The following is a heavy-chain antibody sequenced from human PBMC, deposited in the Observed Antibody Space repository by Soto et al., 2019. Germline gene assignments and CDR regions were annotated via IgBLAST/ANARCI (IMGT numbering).Heavy chain of an antibody. CDR2: IYHSGST. V-gene: IGHV4-30-2*01. D-gene: IGHD3-16*01. J-gene: IGHJ5*02. Sequence: SETLSLTCAVSGGSISSGGYSWSWIRQPPGKGLEWIGYIYHSGSTYYNPSLKSRVTISVDRSKNQFSLKLSSVTAADTAVYYCARGYGLDKYDVGWFDPWGQGTLVTVSS. CDR3: ARGYGLDKYDVGWFDP. CDR1: GGSISSGGYS.